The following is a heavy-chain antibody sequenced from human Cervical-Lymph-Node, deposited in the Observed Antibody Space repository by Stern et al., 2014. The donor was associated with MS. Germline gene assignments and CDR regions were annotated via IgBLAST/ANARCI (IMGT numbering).Heavy chain of an antibody. CDR3: AKKYQSTRYYEPVSYFDY. CDR1: GFTFSSYA. V-gene: IGHV3-23*04. J-gene: IGHJ4*02. Sequence: EVQLVESGGGLVQPGGSLRLSCAASGFTFSSYAMSWVRQAPGEGLGVVSAISGGGGATCYADSVKGRFTISRDNSKNTLYLQMNSLRAEDTAVYYCAKKYQSTRYYEPVSYFDYWGQGTLVTVSS. CDR2: ISGGGGAT. D-gene: IGHD3-22*01.